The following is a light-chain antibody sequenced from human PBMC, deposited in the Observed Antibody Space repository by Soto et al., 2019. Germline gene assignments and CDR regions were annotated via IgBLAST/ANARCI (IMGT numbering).Light chain of an antibody. CDR3: GTWDNSLSAVV. V-gene: IGLV1-51*01. J-gene: IGLJ3*02. Sequence: QSVLTQPPSVSAPPGQTVTISCSGSSSNIGKNYVSWYQHLPGTAPKLLIYDNNKRPSGIPVRFSGSKSGTSATLGITGLQTGDEADYYCGTWDNSLSAVVFGGGTKVTVL. CDR2: DNN. CDR1: SSNIGKNY.